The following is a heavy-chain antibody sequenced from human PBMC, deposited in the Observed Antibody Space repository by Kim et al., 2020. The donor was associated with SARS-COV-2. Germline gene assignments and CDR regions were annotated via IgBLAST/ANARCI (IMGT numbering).Heavy chain of an antibody. D-gene: IGHD2-2*01. CDR2: ISHDGNYK. J-gene: IGHJ4*02. CDR3: AKDIWCSSVNCQTLQYLDY. CDR1: GFTFSNYG. Sequence: GGSLRLSCAASGFTFSNYGMHWVRQAPGKGPEWVAVISHDGNYKYYTDSVKGRFTISRDNFKNTLYLQMNSLRTEDTAVYYCAKDIWCSSVNCQTLQYLDYCGQGTLVRVSS. V-gene: IGHV3-30*18.